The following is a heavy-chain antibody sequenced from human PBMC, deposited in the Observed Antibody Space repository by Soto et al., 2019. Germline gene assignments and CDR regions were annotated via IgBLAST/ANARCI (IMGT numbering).Heavy chain of an antibody. CDR2: ISSRSDI. D-gene: IGHD2-2*02. CDR1: GFTFSTYS. J-gene: IGHJ6*02. V-gene: IGHV3-21*01. CDR3: AREYTAWPLAYGLDV. Sequence: WSLRLSCVGSGFTFSTYSINWVRQAPGKGLEWVSSISSRSDIYYADSVKGRFTISRDNAKNSVSLQMNSLRAEDTAVYYCAREYTAWPLAYGLDVWGHGTTVTCSS.